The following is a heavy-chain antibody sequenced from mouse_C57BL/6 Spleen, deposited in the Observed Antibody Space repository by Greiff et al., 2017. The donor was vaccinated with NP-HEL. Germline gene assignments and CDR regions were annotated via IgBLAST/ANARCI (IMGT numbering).Heavy chain of an antibody. V-gene: IGHV1-4*01. CDR2: INPSSGYT. CDR3: ARGGVPWYFDV. CDR1: GYTFTSYT. Sequence: QVQLQQSGAELARPGASVKMSCKASGYTFTSYTMHWVKQRPGQGLEWIGYINPSSGYTKYNQKFKDKATLTADKSSSTAYMQLSSLTSEDSAVYYCARGGVPWYFDVWGTGTTVTVSS. J-gene: IGHJ1*03.